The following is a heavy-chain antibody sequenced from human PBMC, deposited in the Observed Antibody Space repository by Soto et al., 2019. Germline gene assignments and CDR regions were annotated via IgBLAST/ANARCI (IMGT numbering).Heavy chain of an antibody. J-gene: IGHJ4*02. Sequence: GGSLRLSCEASGFTLRNYAMTWVRQAPGKGLEWVSLISANDVGTYYAESVKTRFTISTDQSRNTVYLQMDSLRADDTAIYYCAKAKNDYNWDNWPSLDYWGQGTLVTVS. V-gene: IGHV3-23*01. CDR2: ISANDVGT. CDR3: AKAKNDYNWDNWPSLDY. D-gene: IGHD1-20*01. CDR1: GFTLRNYA.